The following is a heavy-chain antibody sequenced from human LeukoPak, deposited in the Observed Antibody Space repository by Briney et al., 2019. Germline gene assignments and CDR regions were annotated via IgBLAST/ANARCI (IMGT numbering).Heavy chain of an antibody. V-gene: IGHV3-30*03. CDR3: ARALADITMVRGVQPSDYGMDV. Sequence: GRSLRLSCAASGFTFSNYGMHWVRQAPGKGLEWVAVISFEGSDKYYADSVKGRFTVSRDNSKNTLDLQMNSLRAEDTAVYYCARALADITMVRGVQPSDYGMDVWGQGTTVTVSS. D-gene: IGHD3-10*01. CDR1: GFTFSNYG. CDR2: ISFEGSDK. J-gene: IGHJ6*02.